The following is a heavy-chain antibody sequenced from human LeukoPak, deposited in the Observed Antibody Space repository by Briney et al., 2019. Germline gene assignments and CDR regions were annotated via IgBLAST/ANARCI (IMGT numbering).Heavy chain of an antibody. D-gene: IGHD3-9*01. J-gene: IGHJ4*02. CDR1: GFXLSNYN. CDR2: ISGTSTYI. CDR3: ATAPYDILTGYSPYYFDY. V-gene: IGHV3-21*06. Sequence: GGSLRLSCAASGFXLSNYNINWVRQAPGKGLEWVSSISGTSTYIYYADSVKGRFTISRDNAKNSLSLQMNSLRAEDTAVYYCATAPYDILTGYSPYYFDYWGQGTMVTVSS.